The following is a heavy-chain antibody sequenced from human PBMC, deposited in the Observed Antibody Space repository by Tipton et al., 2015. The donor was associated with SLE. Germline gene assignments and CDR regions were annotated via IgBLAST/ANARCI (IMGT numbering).Heavy chain of an antibody. CDR1: GGSFSGYY. CDR3: ARGPDFYDSSGSYDY. J-gene: IGHJ4*02. Sequence: TLSLTCAVYGGSFSGYYWSWIRQPPGKGLEWIGETNHSGSTNYNPSLKSRVTISVDTSKNQFSLKLSSVTAADTAVYYCARGPDFYDSSGSYDYWGQGTLVTVSS. CDR2: TNHSGST. D-gene: IGHD3-22*01. V-gene: IGHV4-34*01.